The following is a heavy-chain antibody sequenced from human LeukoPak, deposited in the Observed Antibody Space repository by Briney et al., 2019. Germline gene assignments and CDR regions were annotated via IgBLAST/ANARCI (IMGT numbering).Heavy chain of an antibody. J-gene: IGHJ5*02. CDR3: ARSGLGTVTFIHWFDP. V-gene: IGHV4-34*01. D-gene: IGHD4-17*01. Sequence: SETLSLTCAVCGGSFSGHYWSWIRQPPQKGLEWIGEINHSGSTNHNPALKSRVTISLDTSKNQFSLKLSSVSAADTAVYYCARSGLGTVTFIHWFDPWGQGTLVTVSS. CDR1: GGSFSGHY. CDR2: INHSGST.